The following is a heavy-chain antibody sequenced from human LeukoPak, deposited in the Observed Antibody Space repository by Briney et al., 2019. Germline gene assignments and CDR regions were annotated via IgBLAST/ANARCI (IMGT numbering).Heavy chain of an antibody. J-gene: IGHJ3*01. Sequence: GGSLRLSCAASGFTVSSNYMSWVRQAPGKGLECVSLIYSGVNTYYADSVKGRFTISRDNSKNTVHLQMRSLRAEDTAVYYCARGGFDILSGSYDAFDVWGQGTMVTVSS. CDR2: IYSGVNT. D-gene: IGHD3-9*01. V-gene: IGHV3-53*01. CDR1: GFTVSSNY. CDR3: ARGGFDILSGSYDAFDV.